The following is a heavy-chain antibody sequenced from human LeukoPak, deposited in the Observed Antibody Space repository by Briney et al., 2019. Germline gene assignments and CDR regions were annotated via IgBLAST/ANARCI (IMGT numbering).Heavy chain of an antibody. D-gene: IGHD6-19*01. V-gene: IGHV1-2*06. CDR2: INPNSGGT. J-gene: IGHJ3*02. CDR1: GYTFTGYY. CDR3: ARDRRQWLVVDAFDI. Sequence: ASVKVSCKASGYTFTGYYMHWVRQAPGQGLEWMGRINPNSGGTNYAQKFQGRATMTRDTSISTAYMELSRLRSDDTAVYYCARDRRQWLVVDAFDIWGQGTMVTVSS.